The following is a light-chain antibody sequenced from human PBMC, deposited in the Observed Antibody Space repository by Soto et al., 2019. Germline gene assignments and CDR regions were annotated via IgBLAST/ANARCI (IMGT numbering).Light chain of an antibody. CDR2: AAS. CDR1: QAISNY. V-gene: IGKV1-27*01. CDR3: QKYNSASLT. Sequence: DIQMTQTPSSLSASVGDRVTITCRASQAISNYLAWYQQKPGGIPKLLIYAASTLQSGVPSRFSGSGSATDFTLTINNLQPEDVATYYCQKYNSASLTFGQGTKVDI. J-gene: IGKJ4*01.